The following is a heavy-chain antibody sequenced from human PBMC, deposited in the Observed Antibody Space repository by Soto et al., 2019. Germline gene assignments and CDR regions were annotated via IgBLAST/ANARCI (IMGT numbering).Heavy chain of an antibody. CDR3: ATDSSGDWFDP. V-gene: IGHV4-39*07. J-gene: IGHJ5*02. D-gene: IGHD3-22*01. CDR1: GDSITSNSYF. CDR2: IYYSGST. Sequence: PSETLSLTCTVSGDSITSNSYFWAWIRQPPGKGLEWIGSIYYSGSTNYNPSLKSRVTISVDTSKNQFSLKLSSVTAADTAVYYCATDSSGDWFDPWGQGTLVTVSS.